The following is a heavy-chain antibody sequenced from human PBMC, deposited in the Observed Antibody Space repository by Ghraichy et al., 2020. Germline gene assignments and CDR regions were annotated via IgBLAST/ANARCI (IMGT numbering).Heavy chain of an antibody. D-gene: IGHD4-17*01. V-gene: IGHV4-59*01. CDR3: ARGPGGDGFLDY. J-gene: IGHJ4*02. CDR1: GGSISSYY. Sequence: SETLSLTCTVSGGSISSYYWSWIRQPPGKGLEWIGYIYYSGSTNYNPSLKSRVTISVDTSKNQFSLKLSSVTAADTAVYYCARGPGGDGFLDYWGQGTLVTVSS. CDR2: IYYSGST.